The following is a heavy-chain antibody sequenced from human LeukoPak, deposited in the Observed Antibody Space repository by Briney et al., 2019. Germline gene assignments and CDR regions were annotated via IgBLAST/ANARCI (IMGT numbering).Heavy chain of an antibody. CDR2: INPDGSQK. J-gene: IGHJ5*02. V-gene: IGHV3-7*01. Sequence: GGSLRLSCAASGFTFSLYWMTWVRQSPGKGLEWVADINPDGSQKYSVDSVKGRFTISRDNAKNSMFLQMNSLRADDTATYYCVRQLIRFWFDPWGQGTRVTVSS. CDR3: VRQLIRFWFDP. CDR1: GFTFSLYW. D-gene: IGHD2-21*01.